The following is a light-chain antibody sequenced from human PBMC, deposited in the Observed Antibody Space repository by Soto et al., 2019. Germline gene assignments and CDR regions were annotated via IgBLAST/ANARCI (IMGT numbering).Light chain of an antibody. CDR2: AVS. CDR3: CSYTASDIWV. Sequence: QSALTQPASVSGSPEQSINISCTGTSSDVGGYDHVYWYQQLPGQAPKLMISAVSQRPSEVPDRFSGSKSGNTASLTISGLQADDEADYFCCSYTASDIWVFGGGTKLTVL. V-gene: IGLV2-11*01. CDR1: SSDVGGYDH. J-gene: IGLJ3*02.